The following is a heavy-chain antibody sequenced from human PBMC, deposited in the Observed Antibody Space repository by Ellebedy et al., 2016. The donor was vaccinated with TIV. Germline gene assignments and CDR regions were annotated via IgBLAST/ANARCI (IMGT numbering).Heavy chain of an antibody. CDR1: GGSFSKYY. CDR2: ITHSGGT. Sequence: MPSETLSLTCAVYGGSFSKYYWSWIRQAPGKGLEWIGEITHSGGTYYNPYLKSRVTISVDTSRNHFSLKLNSMTAADTAVYYCKFGVVTDTRTFDLWGQGTMVTVSS. D-gene: IGHD3-3*01. V-gene: IGHV4-34*01. J-gene: IGHJ3*01. CDR3: KFGVVTDTRTFDL.